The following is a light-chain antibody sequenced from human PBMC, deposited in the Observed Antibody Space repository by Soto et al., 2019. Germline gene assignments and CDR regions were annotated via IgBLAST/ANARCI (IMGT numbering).Light chain of an antibody. J-gene: IGKJ2*01. Sequence: DIQMTQAPSSLSASVGDRVTLTCRASQGISTYLIWYQQRQGKAPKLLIYAASNLVSGVPSRFSGSGSGTEFTLTISSLQPEDFVTYYCQQSYRTPYTFGQGTKLETK. V-gene: IGKV1-39*01. CDR3: QQSYRTPYT. CDR1: QGISTY. CDR2: AAS.